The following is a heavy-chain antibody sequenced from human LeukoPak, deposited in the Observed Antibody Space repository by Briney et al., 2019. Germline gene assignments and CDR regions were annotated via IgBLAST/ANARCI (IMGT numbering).Heavy chain of an antibody. Sequence: SETLSLTCAVYGGSFSGYYWSWIRQPPGKGLEWIGEINHSGSTNYNPSLKSRVTISVDTSKNQFSLKLSSVTAADTAVYYCARTRIRGLLVNYYGMDVWGQGTTVTVSS. CDR3: ARTRIRGLLVNYYGMDV. V-gene: IGHV4-34*01. D-gene: IGHD2-15*01. CDR1: GGSFSGYY. J-gene: IGHJ6*02. CDR2: INHSGST.